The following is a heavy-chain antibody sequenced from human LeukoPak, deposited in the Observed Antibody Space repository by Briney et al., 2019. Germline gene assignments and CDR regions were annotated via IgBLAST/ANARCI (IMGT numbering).Heavy chain of an antibody. J-gene: IGHJ3*02. D-gene: IGHD3-22*01. CDR1: GFTVSSNY. V-gene: IGHV3-66*01. CDR3: AREARTYYYDSSGYYDAFDI. Sequence: GESLKISCAASGFTVSSNYMSWVRQAPGKGLEWVSVIYSGGSTYYADSVKGRFTISRDNSKNTLYLQMNSLRAEDTAVYYCAREARTYYYDSSGYYDAFDIWGQGTMVTVSS. CDR2: IYSGGST.